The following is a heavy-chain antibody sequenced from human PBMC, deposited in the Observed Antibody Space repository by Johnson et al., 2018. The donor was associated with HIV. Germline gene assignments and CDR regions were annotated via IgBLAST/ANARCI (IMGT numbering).Heavy chain of an antibody. Sequence: VQLVESGGGLVKPGGSLRLSCAASGFTFSNAWMSWVRQAPGKGLEWVGRIKSKTDAGTTDYAAPVKGRFSISRDDSKNTLYLQMNSLKTDDTAVYYCTTTSSSGYTNSYAFDVWGQGTMVTVSS. CDR2: IKSKTDAGTT. CDR3: TTTSSSGYTNSYAFDV. V-gene: IGHV3-15*01. D-gene: IGHD6-6*01. CDR1: GFTFSNAW. J-gene: IGHJ3*01.